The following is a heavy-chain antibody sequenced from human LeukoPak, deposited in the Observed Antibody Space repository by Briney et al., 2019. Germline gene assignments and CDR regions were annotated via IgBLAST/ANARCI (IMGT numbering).Heavy chain of an antibody. CDR3: AGHFYCSGGSCYSNWFDP. D-gene: IGHD2-15*01. CDR1: GGSISSGDYY. Sequence: SEILSLTCTVSGGSISSGDYYWSWIRQPPGKGLEWIGYIYYSGRTYYNPSLNSRVTISVDTSKNQFSLKLSSVTAADTAVYYCAGHFYCSGGSCYSNWFDPWGQGTLVTVSS. J-gene: IGHJ5*02. V-gene: IGHV4-30-4*08. CDR2: IYYSGRT.